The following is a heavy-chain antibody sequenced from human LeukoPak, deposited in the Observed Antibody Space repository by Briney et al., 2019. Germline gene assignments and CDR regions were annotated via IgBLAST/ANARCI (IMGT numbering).Heavy chain of an antibody. V-gene: IGHV3-48*02. Sequence: GGSLRLSCAASGFTFSSYSMNWVRQAPGKGLEWVSYISSSSSTIYYADSVKGRFTISRDNAKNSLYLQMNSLRDEDTAVYYCARVVVLWFRELLPDAFDIWGQGTMVTVSS. J-gene: IGHJ3*02. CDR2: ISSSSSTI. D-gene: IGHD3-10*01. CDR1: GFTFSSYS. CDR3: ARVVVLWFRELLPDAFDI.